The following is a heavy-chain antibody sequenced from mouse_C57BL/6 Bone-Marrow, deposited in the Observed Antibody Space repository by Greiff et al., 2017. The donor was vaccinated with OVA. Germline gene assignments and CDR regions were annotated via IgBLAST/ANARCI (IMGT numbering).Heavy chain of an antibody. CDR1: GFTFSDYG. V-gene: IGHV5-17*01. CDR3: ARDYYGSKYYAMDY. Sequence: DVKLMESGGGLVKPGGSLKLSCAASGFTFSDYGMHWVRQAPEKGLEWVAYISSGSSTIYYADTVKGRFTISRDNAKNTLFLQMTSLRSEDTAMYYCARDYYGSKYYAMDYWGQGTSVTVSS. J-gene: IGHJ4*01. D-gene: IGHD1-1*01. CDR2: ISSGSSTI.